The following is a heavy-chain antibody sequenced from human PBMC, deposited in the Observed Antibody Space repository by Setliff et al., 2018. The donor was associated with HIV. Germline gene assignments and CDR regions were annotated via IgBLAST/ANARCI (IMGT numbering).Heavy chain of an antibody. D-gene: IGHD1-26*01. V-gene: IGHV1-69*13. CDR3: ARDKEPWEGYYKYYSMDV. Sequence: SVKVSCKASGGTFSSYAISWVRQAPGQGLEWMGGIIPIFGTANYAQKFQGRVTITADESTSTAYMELSSLRSEDTAVYYCARDKEPWEGYYKYYSMDVWGKGTKVTVSS. CDR2: IIPIFGTA. J-gene: IGHJ6*03. CDR1: GGTFSSYA.